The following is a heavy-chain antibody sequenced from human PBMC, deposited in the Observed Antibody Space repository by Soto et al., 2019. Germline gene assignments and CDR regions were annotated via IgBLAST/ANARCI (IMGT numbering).Heavy chain of an antibody. V-gene: IGHV1-69*12. CDR1: GGTFRTYA. Sequence: QVQLLQSGAEVKKPGSSVRVSCEASGGTFRTYAISWVRQAPGQGLEWMGDIIPIFGKVNYAQKFQGRVTLTADESTTTVYMDLRSMTSEDTAVYYCAKGAVAGTPTSYYYDGMDVWGQGTTVTVS. CDR2: IIPIFGKV. D-gene: IGHD6-19*01. J-gene: IGHJ6*02. CDR3: AKGAVAGTPTSYYYDGMDV.